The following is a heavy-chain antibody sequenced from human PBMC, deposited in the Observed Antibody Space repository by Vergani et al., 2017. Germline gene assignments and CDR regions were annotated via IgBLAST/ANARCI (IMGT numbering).Heavy chain of an antibody. J-gene: IGHJ4*01. CDR3: AKEKIDLGSYFFDS. D-gene: IGHD2/OR15-2a*01. V-gene: IGHV3-30*02. Sequence: QVQLVESGGGVVQPGGSLRLSCAASGFPFSSYAMHWLRQGPGKGLEWVAFIRYDGNNIYYADSVKGRFTISRDNSKNTLFLQMNSLRTEDTAVYYCAKEKIDLGSYFFDSWGHGILVTVSS. CDR1: GFPFSSYA. CDR2: IRYDGNNI.